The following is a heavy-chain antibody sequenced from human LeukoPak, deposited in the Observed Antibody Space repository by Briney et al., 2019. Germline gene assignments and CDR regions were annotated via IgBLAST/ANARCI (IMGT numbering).Heavy chain of an antibody. Sequence: VASVKVSCKASGGTFSSYAISWVRQAPGQGLEWMGGIIPIFGTANYAQKFQGRVTITADKSTSTAYMELSSLRSEDTAVYYCARDPTDRQLWLVYYYYYMDVWGKGTTVTVSS. CDR1: GGTFSSYA. CDR3: ARDPTDRQLWLVYYYYYMDV. CDR2: IIPIFGTA. V-gene: IGHV1-69*06. J-gene: IGHJ6*03. D-gene: IGHD5-18*01.